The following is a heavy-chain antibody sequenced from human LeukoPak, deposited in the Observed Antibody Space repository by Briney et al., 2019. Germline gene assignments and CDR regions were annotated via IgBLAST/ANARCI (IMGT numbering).Heavy chain of an antibody. D-gene: IGHD6-19*01. CDR2: INHSGST. Sequence: KPSETLSLTCAVYGGSFSGYYWSWIRQPPGKGLEWIGEINHSGSTNYNPSLKSRVTISVDTSKNQFSLKLSSVTAADTAVYYCATGGVAVAPYYYYMDVWGKGTTVTVSS. V-gene: IGHV4-34*01. CDR1: GGSFSGYY. CDR3: ATGGVAVAPYYYYMDV. J-gene: IGHJ6*03.